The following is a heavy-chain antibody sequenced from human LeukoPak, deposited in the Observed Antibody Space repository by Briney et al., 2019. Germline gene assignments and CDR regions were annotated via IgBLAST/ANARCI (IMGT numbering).Heavy chain of an antibody. CDR2: INPNSGGT. CDR1: GYTLTELS. D-gene: IGHD3-10*01. J-gene: IGHJ5*02. V-gene: IGHV1-2*02. CDR3: ARGDGSGSYYNNWFDP. Sequence: ASVKVSCKVSGYTLTELSMHWVRQAPGQGLEWMGWINPNSGGTNYAQKFQGRVTMTRDTSISTAYMELSRLRSDDTAVYYCARGDGSGSYYNNWFDPWGQGTLVTVSS.